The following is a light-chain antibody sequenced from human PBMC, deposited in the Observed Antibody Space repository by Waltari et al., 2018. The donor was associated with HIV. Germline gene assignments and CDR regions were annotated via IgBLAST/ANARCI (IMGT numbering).Light chain of an antibody. CDR1: QSVLYSSNNKNY. CDR2: WAS. CDR3: QQYYSPPWS. V-gene: IGKV4-1*01. Sequence: DIVMTQSPDSLAVSLGERATINCKSSQSVLYSSNNKNYFTWYQQKPGQPPKLLISWASTRESGVPDRFSGSGSGTDFTLTISSLQAEDVAVYYCQQYYSPPWSFGQGTKVEIK. J-gene: IGKJ1*01.